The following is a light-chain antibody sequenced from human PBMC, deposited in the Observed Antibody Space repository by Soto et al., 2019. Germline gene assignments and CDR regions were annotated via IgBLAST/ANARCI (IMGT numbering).Light chain of an antibody. CDR3: ALYTSSSTWV. Sequence: QSALTQPASVSGSPGQSITISCTGTSSDVGGYKYVSWYQQHPDKAPKLIIFEVSNRPSGISSRFSGSKSGNTASLTISGLQAEDEADYYCALYTSSSTWVFGGGTKLTVL. CDR1: SSDVGGYKY. V-gene: IGLV2-14*01. J-gene: IGLJ3*02. CDR2: EVS.